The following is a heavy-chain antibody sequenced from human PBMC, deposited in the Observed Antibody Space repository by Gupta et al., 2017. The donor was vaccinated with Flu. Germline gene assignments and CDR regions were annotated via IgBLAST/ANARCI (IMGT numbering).Heavy chain of an antibody. CDR3: ATSLTLLDH. CDR2: IDGGGNAR. CDR1: GFAFSHPP. J-gene: IGHJ4*02. V-gene: IGHV3-48*02. Sequence: EVQFVESGGGLVQRGGSLRLSCAASGFAFSHPPMNWVRQAPGKGLEWISYIDGGGNARYYADSVKGRFTVSRDNVESSLYLQMTGLRDEDSAMYYCATSLTLLDHWGQGTLVTVSS. D-gene: IGHD2-21*02.